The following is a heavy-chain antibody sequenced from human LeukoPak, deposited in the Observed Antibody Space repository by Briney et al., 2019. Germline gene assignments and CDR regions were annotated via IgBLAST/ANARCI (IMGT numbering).Heavy chain of an antibody. CDR2: IYYSGST. V-gene: IGHV4-61*05. D-gene: IGHD4-17*01. J-gene: IGHJ6*03. CDR1: GGSISSSSYY. Sequence: SETLSLTCTVSGGSISSSSYYWGWIRQPPGKGLEWIGYIYYSGSTNYNPSLKSRVTISVDTSKNQFSLNLSSVTAADTAVYYCAREPTVTLWDYYMDVWGKGTTVTISS. CDR3: AREPTVTLWDYYMDV.